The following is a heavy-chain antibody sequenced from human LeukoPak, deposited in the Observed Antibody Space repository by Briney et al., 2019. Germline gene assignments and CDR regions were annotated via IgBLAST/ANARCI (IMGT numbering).Heavy chain of an antibody. Sequence: PGGSLRLSCIGSGFSFSSHSMNWVRQAPGKGLEWVSSITSSSSYIYYSDSVKGRFTISRDNAKNSMYLQMSSLRAEDTAVYYCARCGGGNPRWFDPWGQGTLVTVSS. J-gene: IGHJ5*02. CDR1: GFSFSSHS. CDR3: ARCGGGNPRWFDP. CDR2: ITSSSSYI. V-gene: IGHV3-21*01. D-gene: IGHD4-23*01.